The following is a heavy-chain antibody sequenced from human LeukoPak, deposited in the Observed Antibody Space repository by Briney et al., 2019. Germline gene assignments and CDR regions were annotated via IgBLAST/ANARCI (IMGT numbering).Heavy chain of an antibody. CDR2: IYYSGST. J-gene: IGHJ4*02. CDR3: ARRGSSCSGGSCQLFDY. Sequence: SETLSLTCTVSGGSISSYYWSWLRQPPGKGLEWIGYIYYSGSTNYNPSLTSRVTISVDTSKNQFSLKLSSVTAADTAVYYCARRGSSCSGGSCQLFDYWGQGTLVTVSS. D-gene: IGHD2-15*01. V-gene: IGHV4-59*01. CDR1: GGSISSYY.